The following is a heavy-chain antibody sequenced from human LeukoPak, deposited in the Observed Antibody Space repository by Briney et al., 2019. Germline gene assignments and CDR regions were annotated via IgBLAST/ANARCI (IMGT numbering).Heavy chain of an antibody. J-gene: IGHJ6*03. D-gene: IGHD4-11*01. CDR1: GYTFTTYG. Sequence: ASGKFSCKASGYTFTTYGITWVRQATGQGLEWMGWISPYNGNTNYAQKLQGRVTITADKSTSTAYIELSSLRSEDTAVYYCARDGSDYSNYYYMDVWGKGTTVTVSS. CDR3: ARDGSDYSNYYYMDV. CDR2: ISPYNGNT. V-gene: IGHV1-18*01.